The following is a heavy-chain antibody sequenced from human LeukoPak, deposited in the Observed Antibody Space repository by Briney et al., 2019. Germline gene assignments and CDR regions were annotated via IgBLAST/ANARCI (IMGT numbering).Heavy chain of an antibody. CDR1: GYTFTGYC. CDR2: INPNSGGT. V-gene: IGHV1-2*06. D-gene: IGHD3-10*01. J-gene: IGHJ4*02. CDR3: AKTMVRGEKDY. Sequence: ASVKVSCKASGYTFTGYCMHWVRQAPGQGLEWMGRINPNSGGTNYAQKFQGRVTMTRDTSISTAYMELSRLRSDDTAVYYCAKTMVRGEKDYWGQGTLVTVSS.